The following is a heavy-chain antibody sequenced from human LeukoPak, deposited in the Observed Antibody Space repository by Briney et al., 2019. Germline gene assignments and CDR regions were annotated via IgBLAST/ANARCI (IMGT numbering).Heavy chain of an antibody. Sequence: PGGSLRLSCAASGFTFSIYAMSCVRQAPGKGLEGVSAISGGGSTYYADSVKGRFTISRDNSKNTLYLQMNSLRAEDTAVYYCAKVQGSSGAWNDAFDIGGKGTMVTVSS. D-gene: IGHD3-10*01. CDR1: GFTFSIYA. CDR3: AKVQGSSGAWNDAFDI. CDR2: ISGGGST. V-gene: IGHV3-23*01. J-gene: IGHJ3*02.